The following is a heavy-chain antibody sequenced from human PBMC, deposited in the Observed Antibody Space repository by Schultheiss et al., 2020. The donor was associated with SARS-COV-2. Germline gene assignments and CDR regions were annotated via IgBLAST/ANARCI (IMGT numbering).Heavy chain of an antibody. CDR2: IYYSGST. CDR1: GGSISSGGYY. V-gene: IGHV4-31*03. Sequence: SETLSLTCTVSGGSISSGGYYWSWIRQHPGKGLEWIGYIYYSGSTYYNPSLKSRVTISLDTSKNQFSLKLSSVTAADTAVYYCARGTTSRSDDSWGQGTLVTVSS. CDR3: ARGTTSRSDDS. D-gene: IGHD2/OR15-2a*01. J-gene: IGHJ4*02.